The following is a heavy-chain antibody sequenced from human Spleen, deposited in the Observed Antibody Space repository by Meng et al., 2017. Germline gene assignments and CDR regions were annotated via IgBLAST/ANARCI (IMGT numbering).Heavy chain of an antibody. D-gene: IGHD6-13*01. V-gene: IGHV1-2*06. CDR3: ARDEDISAAGKLFGDY. CDR2: INPKSGDT. CDR1: GYTFPDYW. Sequence: GQVVQSVAEVKKPGASVKASCNASGYTFPDYWLHWVRRAPGQGLEWMGRINPKSGDTHYAQRFQGRVTMTGDTSISTAYMELSGLRSDDTAMYYCARDEDISAAGKLFGDYWGQGTLVTVSS. J-gene: IGHJ4*02.